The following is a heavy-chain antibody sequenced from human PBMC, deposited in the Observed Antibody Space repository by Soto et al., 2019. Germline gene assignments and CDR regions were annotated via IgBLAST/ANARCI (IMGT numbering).Heavy chain of an antibody. CDR2: MNPNSCNT. CDR1: GYTFTSYD. CDR3: ARGITIFGMVDP. V-gene: IGHV1-8*01. J-gene: IGHJ5*02. Sequence: QVQLVQSGAEVKKPGASVKVSCKASGYTFTSYDINWVRQATGQGLEWMGWMNPNSCNTGYAQKFQGRVTMTRSTSRSTAYMELSSLRSEDTAVYYCARGITIFGMVDPGGQGPLVTVSS. D-gene: IGHD3-3*01.